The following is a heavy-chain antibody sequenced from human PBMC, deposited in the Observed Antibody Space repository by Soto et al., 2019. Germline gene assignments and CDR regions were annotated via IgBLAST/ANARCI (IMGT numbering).Heavy chain of an antibody. V-gene: IGHV3-23*01. D-gene: IGHD3-10*01. CDR3: AKGRGGSGSLTPRVDF. CDR1: GFTFNNYA. J-gene: IGHJ4*02. CDR2: ISGGGDTT. Sequence: EVQLLESGGGLVQPGGFLRLSCAASGFTFNNYAMTWVRQAPGMGLEWVSAISGGGDTTSYADSVKGRFTVSRDGSKNTLYLQMSSLRAEDTALYYCAKGRGGSGSLTPRVDFWGQGTLVTVSS.